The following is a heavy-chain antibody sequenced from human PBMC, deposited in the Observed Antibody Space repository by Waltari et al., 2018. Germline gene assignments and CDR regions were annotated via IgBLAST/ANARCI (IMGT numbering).Heavy chain of an antibody. CDR1: GSTFSSYA. D-gene: IGHD1-26*01. Sequence: QVQLVQSGAEVKKPGSSVKVSCKASGSTFSSYATRWARQDPGQEIEWMGRIIPIFGTANYAQKFQGRVTITADESTSTAYMELSSLRSEDTAVYYCARGGSNGRDYYWGQGTLVTVSS. J-gene: IGHJ4*02. CDR3: ARGGSNGRDYY. CDR2: IIPIFGTA. V-gene: IGHV1-69*15.